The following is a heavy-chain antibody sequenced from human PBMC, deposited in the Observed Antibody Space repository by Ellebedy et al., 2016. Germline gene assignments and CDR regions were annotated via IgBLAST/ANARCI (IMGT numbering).Heavy chain of an antibody. D-gene: IGHD4-23*01. CDR1: GYTFTSYD. V-gene: IGHV1-8*01. CDR2: MNPNSGNT. J-gene: IGHJ4*02. CDR3: ARDGSTTVVTSDY. Sequence: ASVKVSXXASGYTFTSYDINWVRQATGQGLEWMGWMNPNSGNTGYAQKFQGRVTMTEDTSTDTAYMELSSLRSEDTAVYYCARDGSTTVVTSDYWGQGTLVTVSS.